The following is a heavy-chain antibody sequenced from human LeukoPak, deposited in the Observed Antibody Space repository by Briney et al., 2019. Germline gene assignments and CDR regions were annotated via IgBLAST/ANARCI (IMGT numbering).Heavy chain of an antibody. J-gene: IGHJ4*02. Sequence: SETLSLTCTVSGGSISSRSYHWGWVRQPPGKGLEWIGSISYSGSAHYNPSLESRVTISVDTSRNQFSLKLSSVTAADTAVYYCARGGARGSGWARFDYWGQGTLVTVSS. CDR1: GGSISSRSYH. CDR2: ISYSGSA. V-gene: IGHV4-39*07. D-gene: IGHD6-19*01. CDR3: ARGGARGSGWARFDY.